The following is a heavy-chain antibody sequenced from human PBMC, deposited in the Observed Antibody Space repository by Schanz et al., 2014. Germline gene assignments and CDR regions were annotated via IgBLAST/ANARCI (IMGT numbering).Heavy chain of an antibody. Sequence: QVQLLESGGGLFKPGGSLRLSCAGSGFTFADYYMTWIRQAPGKGLKWISYVSSYDTTVSYADSVKGRFTISRDNAKNSVYLQMNSLRVEDTAVYYCARYGFRKFGVVYGLAVWGQGTTVTVS. D-gene: IGHD3-3*01. J-gene: IGHJ6*02. CDR3: ARYGFRKFGVVYGLAV. CDR1: GFTFADYY. CDR2: VSSYDTTV. V-gene: IGHV3-11*01.